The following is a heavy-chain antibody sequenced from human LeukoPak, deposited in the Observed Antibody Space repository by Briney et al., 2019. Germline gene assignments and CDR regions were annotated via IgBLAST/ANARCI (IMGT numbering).Heavy chain of an antibody. V-gene: IGHV3-48*01. CDR2: ISSSSSTI. CDR1: GFTFSSYS. Sequence: GGSLRLSCAASGFTFSSYSMNWVRQAPGKGLEWVSYISSSSSTIYYADSVKGRFTISRDNAKNSLYLQMNSLRAEDTAVYYCARVGSYGDYGFDYGGQGTLVTVYS. J-gene: IGHJ4*02. D-gene: IGHD4-17*01. CDR3: ARVGSYGDYGFDY.